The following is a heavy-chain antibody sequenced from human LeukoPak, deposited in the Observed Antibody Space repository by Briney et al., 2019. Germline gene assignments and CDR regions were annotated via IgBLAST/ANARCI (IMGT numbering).Heavy chain of an antibody. D-gene: IGHD3-16*01. CDR2: LYHSGST. J-gene: IGHJ3*01. V-gene: IGHV4-38-2*02. Sequence: RSETLSLTCIVAGYSISSGYYWGWIRQPPGKGLEWIGKLYHSGSTYYNPSLRSRATISGDTSKNQFSLKLSSVTAADTAVYYCARRFRTGGDLHHDANDVWGQGTVVTVSS. CDR1: GYSISSGYY. CDR3: ARRFRTGGDLHHDANDV.